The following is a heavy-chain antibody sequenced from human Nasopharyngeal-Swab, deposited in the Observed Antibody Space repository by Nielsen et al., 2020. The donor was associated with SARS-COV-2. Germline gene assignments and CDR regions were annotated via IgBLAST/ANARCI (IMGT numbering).Heavy chain of an antibody. Sequence: SVKVSCKASGFTFTSSAVQWVRQARGQRLEWIGWIVVGSGNTNYAQKLQGRVTMTTDTSTSTAYMELRSLRSDDTAVYYCARVNLGMIVGVEDYWGQGTLVTVSS. J-gene: IGHJ4*02. CDR2: IVVGSGNT. D-gene: IGHD3-22*01. CDR1: GFTFTSSA. V-gene: IGHV1-58*01. CDR3: ARVNLGMIVGVEDY.